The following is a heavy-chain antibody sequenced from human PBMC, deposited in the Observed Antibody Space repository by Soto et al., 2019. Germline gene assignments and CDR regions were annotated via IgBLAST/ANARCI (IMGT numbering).Heavy chain of an antibody. Sequence: GGSLRLSCAASGFTFSSYAMHWVRQAPGKGLEWVAVISYDGSNKYYADSVKGRFTISRDNSKNTLYLQMNSLGAEDTAVYYCARDYISALYCTNGVCYAFDIWGQGTMVTVSS. J-gene: IGHJ3*02. CDR1: GFTFSSYA. CDR2: ISYDGSNK. D-gene: IGHD2-8*01. CDR3: ARDYISALYCTNGVCYAFDI. V-gene: IGHV3-30*04.